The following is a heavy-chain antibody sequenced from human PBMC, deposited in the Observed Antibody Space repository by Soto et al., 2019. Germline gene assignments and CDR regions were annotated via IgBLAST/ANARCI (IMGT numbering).Heavy chain of an antibody. CDR3: AKSPNFYCSSPNCYKYYFDY. D-gene: IGHD2-2*02. Sequence: QDHLVESGGGVVQPGTSLRLSCAASGFTFNTYGMHWVRQAPGKGLEWVAVISYDGSDKFYADSVKGRFTISRDNSKNALYLQMSSLRPEHTAIYYCAKSPNFYCSSPNCYKYYFDYWGQGTLVTVSS. CDR1: GFTFNTYG. CDR2: ISYDGSDK. J-gene: IGHJ4*02. V-gene: IGHV3-30*18.